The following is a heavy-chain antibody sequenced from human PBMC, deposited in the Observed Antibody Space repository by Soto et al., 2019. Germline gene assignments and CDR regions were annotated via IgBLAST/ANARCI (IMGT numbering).Heavy chain of an antibody. CDR1: GFTFSSYG. J-gene: IGHJ6*02. Sequence: QVQLVESGGGVVQPGRSLRLSCAASGFTFSSYGMHRVRQAPGKGLEWVAVISYDGSNKYYADSVKGRFTISRDNSKNTMYLQMNSMRAEDTAVYYCAKMRTGYCISTSCSRGGMDVWGQCTTVTVSS. D-gene: IGHD2-2*03. CDR3: AKMRTGYCISTSCSRGGMDV. V-gene: IGHV3-30*18. CDR2: ISYDGSNK.